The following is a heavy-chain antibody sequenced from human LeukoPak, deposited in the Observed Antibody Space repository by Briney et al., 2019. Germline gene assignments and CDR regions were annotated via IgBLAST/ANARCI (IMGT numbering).Heavy chain of an antibody. CDR1: GFTFRSYT. J-gene: IGHJ4*02. V-gene: IGHV3-21*01. CDR2: ISSSTAYI. D-gene: IGHD6-25*01. CDR3: AREGGRGSGSSDYFDS. Sequence: GGSLRLSCAASGFTFRSYTMNWVRQAPGKGLEWISSISSSTAYIYYADSLRGRFTISRDNAGNSLFLQMDSLRAEDTAVYYCAREGGRGSGSSDYFDSWGQGTLVTVSS.